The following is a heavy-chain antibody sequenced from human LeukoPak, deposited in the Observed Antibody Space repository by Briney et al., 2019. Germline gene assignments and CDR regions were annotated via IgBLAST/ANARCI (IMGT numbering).Heavy chain of an antibody. CDR2: IYQSGST. V-gene: IGHV4-4*02. D-gene: IGHD6-13*01. CDR1: GGSISGSNW. J-gene: IGHJ4*02. Sequence: SETLSLTCVVSGGSISGSNWWSWVRQPPGKGLEWIAEIYQSGSTNYNPSLSRRVTMSVDKSNNQFSLKLNSVTAADTAVYYCARKLAGGRGFDYWGQGTLVTVSS. CDR3: ARKLAGGRGFDY.